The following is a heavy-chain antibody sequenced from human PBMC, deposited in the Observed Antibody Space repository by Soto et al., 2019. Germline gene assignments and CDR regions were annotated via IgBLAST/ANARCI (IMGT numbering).Heavy chain of an antibody. CDR1: GFTFSSYA. J-gene: IGHJ5*02. D-gene: IGHD6-19*01. CDR3: ARDFDRSYSSAWS. Sequence: QVQLVESGGGVVQPGRSLRLSCAASGFTFSSYAMHWVRQAPGKGLEWVAVISYDGSKRYYAGSLKGRFTISRDNSKNSLYLQMNSLRAEDTAVYYCARDFDRSYSSAWSWGQGTLVTVSS. V-gene: IGHV3-30-3*01. CDR2: ISYDGSKR.